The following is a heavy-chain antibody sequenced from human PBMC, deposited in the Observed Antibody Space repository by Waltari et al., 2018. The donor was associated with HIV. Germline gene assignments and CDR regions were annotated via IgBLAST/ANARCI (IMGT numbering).Heavy chain of an antibody. J-gene: IGHJ4*02. Sequence: EVQLVESGGGLVQPGGSVRLSCAASGFNFRNYWMSWVRQAPGKGLEWVANIKQDGSEKDYVDSVKGRFTISRDNAKNSLYLQMNSLRAEDTAVYYCARVSGGGFDYWGQGTLVTVSS. CDR2: IKQDGSEK. CDR1: GFNFRNYW. CDR3: ARVSGGGFDY. D-gene: IGHD3-16*01. V-gene: IGHV3-7*01.